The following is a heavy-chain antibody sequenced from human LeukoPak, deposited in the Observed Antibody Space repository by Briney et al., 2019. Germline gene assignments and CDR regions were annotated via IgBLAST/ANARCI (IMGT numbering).Heavy chain of an antibody. CDR3: ARESNYYGSGSYGAFDI. J-gene: IGHJ3*02. Sequence: GGSLRLSCAASGFTFSSYWMSWVRQAPGKGLEWVANIKQDGSEKYYVDSVKGRFTISRDNAKNSLYLQMNSLRAEDTAVYYCARESNYYGSGSYGAFDIWGQGTMVTVSS. V-gene: IGHV3-7*01. CDR2: IKQDGSEK. D-gene: IGHD3-10*01. CDR1: GFTFSSYW.